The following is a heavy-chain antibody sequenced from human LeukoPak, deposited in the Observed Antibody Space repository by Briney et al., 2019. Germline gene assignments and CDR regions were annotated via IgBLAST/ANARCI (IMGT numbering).Heavy chain of an antibody. J-gene: IGHJ3*02. CDR1: GFTFSSYA. CDR2: ISGSGGST. V-gene: IGHV3-23*01. Sequence: PGGSLSLSCAASGFTFSSYAMSWVRQAPGKGLEWVSAISGSGGSTYYADSVKGLFTISRDNSKNTLYLQMNSMRADDTAVYYCAYPGPAFDIWGQGTMVTVSS. CDR3: AYPGPAFDI.